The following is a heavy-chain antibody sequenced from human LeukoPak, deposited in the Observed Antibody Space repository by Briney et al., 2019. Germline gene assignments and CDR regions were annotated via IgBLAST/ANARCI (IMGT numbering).Heavy chain of an antibody. CDR2: IKQDGSET. CDR1: GFTFSTYW. V-gene: IGHV3-7*01. CDR3: ARLNYYANKGPDAFDI. Sequence: GGSLRLSCAASGFTFSTYWMTWVRQAPGKGLEWVANIKQDGSETYYVDSVKGRFTISRDNAKNSLYLQMNSLRTEDTAVYPCARLNYYANKGPDAFDIWGQGTMVTVSS. J-gene: IGHJ3*02. D-gene: IGHD3-10*01.